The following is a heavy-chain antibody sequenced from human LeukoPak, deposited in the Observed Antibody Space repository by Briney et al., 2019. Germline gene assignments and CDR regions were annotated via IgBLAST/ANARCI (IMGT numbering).Heavy chain of an antibody. CDR3: ARKAVYGQMEAFDI. CDR2: ISSSGSTI. D-gene: IGHD2/OR15-2a*01. J-gene: IGHJ3*02. CDR1: GFTFSSYE. Sequence: GGSLRLSCAASGFTFSSYEMNWVRQAPGKGLEWVSYISSSGSTIYYADSVKGRFTISRDNAKNSLYLQMNSLRAEDTAVYYCARKAVYGQMEAFDIWGQGTMVTVSS. V-gene: IGHV3-48*03.